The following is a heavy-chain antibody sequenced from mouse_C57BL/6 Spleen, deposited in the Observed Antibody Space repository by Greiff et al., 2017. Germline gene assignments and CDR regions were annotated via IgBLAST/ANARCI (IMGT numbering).Heavy chain of an antibody. Sequence: QVQLQESGPELVKPGASVKISCKASGYAFSSSWMNWVKQRPGKGLEWIGRIYPGDGDTNYNGKFKGKATLTADTSSSTAYMQLSSLTSEDSAVYFCARSSTGNFDYWGQGTTLTVSS. D-gene: IGHD4-1*02. J-gene: IGHJ2*01. CDR3: ARSSTGNFDY. V-gene: IGHV1-82*01. CDR2: IYPGDGDT. CDR1: GYAFSSSW.